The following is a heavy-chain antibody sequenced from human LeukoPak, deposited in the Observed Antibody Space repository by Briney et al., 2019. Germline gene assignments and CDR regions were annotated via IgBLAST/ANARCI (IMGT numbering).Heavy chain of an antibody. CDR1: GYTFTGYY. Sequence: ASVKVSCKASGYTFTGYYMHWVRQAPGQGLEWMGWINPNSGGTNYAQKFQGRVIMTRDKSRSTVYMELSRLRSEDTAVYYCARTLYVSAVPGGLDYWGQRNPITVSS. J-gene: IGHJ4*02. CDR3: ARTLYVSAVPGGLDY. V-gene: IGHV1-2*02. D-gene: IGHD2-8*01. CDR2: INPNSGGT.